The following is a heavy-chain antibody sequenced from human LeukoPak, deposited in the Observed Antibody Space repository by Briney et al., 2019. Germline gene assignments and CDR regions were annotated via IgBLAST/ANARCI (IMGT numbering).Heavy chain of an antibody. CDR1: GFTFSSYR. CDR2: ISTDGSTT. V-gene: IGHV3-74*01. D-gene: IGHD1-1*01. CDR3: AGGYATFDY. Sequence: GGSLRLSCAASGFTFSSYRMHWVRQAPGKGLVWVSRISTDGSTTHYADSVKGRFTISRDNAKNTLYLQMNSLRGEDTAVYYCAGGYATFDYWGQGALVTVSS. J-gene: IGHJ4*02.